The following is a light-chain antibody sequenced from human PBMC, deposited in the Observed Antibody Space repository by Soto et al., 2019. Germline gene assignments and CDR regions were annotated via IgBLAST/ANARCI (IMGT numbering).Light chain of an antibody. Sequence: DIQMTQSPSTLSASVGDRVTITCRASQSISSWLAWYQQKPGKAPNLLIYKASSLESGVPSRFSGSGSGTEFTLTISSLQSDDFATYYCQQYNSYWFTFGGGTREEIK. CDR2: KAS. CDR3: QQYNSYWFT. J-gene: IGKJ4*01. CDR1: QSISSW. V-gene: IGKV1-5*03.